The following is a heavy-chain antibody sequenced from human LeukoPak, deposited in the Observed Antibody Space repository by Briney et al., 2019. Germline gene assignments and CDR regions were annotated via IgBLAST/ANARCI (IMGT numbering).Heavy chain of an antibody. CDR2: INPNSGGT. J-gene: IGHJ4*02. CDR1: GYTFTGYY. V-gene: IGHV1-2*02. CDR3: ARSTTPTVTPPLSCDY. Sequence: ASVKVSCKASGYTFTGYYMHWVRQAPGQGLEWMGWINPNSGGTNYAQKFQGRVTMTRDTSISTAYMELSRLRSDDTAVYYCARSTTPTVTPPLSCDYWGQGTLVTVSS. D-gene: IGHD4-17*01.